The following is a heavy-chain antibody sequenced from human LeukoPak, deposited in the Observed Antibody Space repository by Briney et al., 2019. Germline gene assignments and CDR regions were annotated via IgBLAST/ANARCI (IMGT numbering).Heavy chain of an antibody. J-gene: IGHJ4*02. V-gene: IGHV4-4*02. CDR2: IFHSESV. D-gene: IGHD3-3*01. CDR1: GVSISTNTW. Sequence: PSGTLSLTCAVSGVSISTNTWWSWVRQTPGTGLEWIGEIFHSESVNSNPSLESRLTISLDRSKNHFSLELTSVTAADTALYFCAREIFGARAFEYWGQGILVTVSS. CDR3: AREIFGARAFEY.